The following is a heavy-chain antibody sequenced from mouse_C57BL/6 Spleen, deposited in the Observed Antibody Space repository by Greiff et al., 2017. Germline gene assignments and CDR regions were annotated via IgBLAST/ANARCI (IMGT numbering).Heavy chain of an antibody. CDR2: IYPGDGDT. Sequence: QVQLQQSGPELVKPGASVKISCKASGYAFSSSWMNWVKQRPGKGLEWIGRIYPGDGDTNYNGKFKGKATLTADKSSSTAYMQLSSLTSEDSAVYFCASNDYDGAWFAYWGQGTLVTVSA. D-gene: IGHD2-4*01. CDR3: ASNDYDGAWFAY. CDR1: GYAFSSSW. J-gene: IGHJ3*01. V-gene: IGHV1-82*01.